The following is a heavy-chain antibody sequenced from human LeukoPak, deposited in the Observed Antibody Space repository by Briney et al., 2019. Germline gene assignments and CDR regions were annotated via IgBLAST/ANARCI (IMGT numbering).Heavy chain of an antibody. J-gene: IGHJ4*02. CDR1: GGSISSGDYY. CDR2: IYYSGST. V-gene: IGHV4-30-4*08. D-gene: IGHD3-10*01. CDR3: ARDRGDLGNFDY. Sequence: SETLSLTCTVSGGSISSGDYYWSWIRQPPGKGLEWIGYIYYSGSTYYNPSLKSRVTISVDTSKNQFSLKLSSVTAADTAVYYCARDRGDLGNFDYWGQGTLVTVSS.